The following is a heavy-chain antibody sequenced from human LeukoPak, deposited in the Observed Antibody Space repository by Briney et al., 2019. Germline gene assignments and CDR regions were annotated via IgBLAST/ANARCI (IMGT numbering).Heavy chain of an antibody. CDR3: AGSYVSSGYHFDY. D-gene: IGHD3-22*01. J-gene: IGHJ4*02. Sequence: GASVKVSCKASGYTFTSYGISWVRQAPGQGLEWMGWISAYNGNTNYAQKLQGRVTMTTDTSTSTACMELRSLRSDDTAVYYCAGSYVSSGYHFDYWGQGTLVTVSS. V-gene: IGHV1-18*01. CDR1: GYTFTSYG. CDR2: ISAYNGNT.